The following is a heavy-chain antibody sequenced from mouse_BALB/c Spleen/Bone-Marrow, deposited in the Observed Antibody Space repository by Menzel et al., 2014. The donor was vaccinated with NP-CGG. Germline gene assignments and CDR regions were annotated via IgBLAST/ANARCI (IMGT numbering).Heavy chain of an antibody. CDR3: ARGGDYGFMDY. Sequence: ESGAELVRPGTSVKVSCKASGYAFTNYLIEWVKQRPGQGLEWIGVINPGSGGTNYNEKFKGKATLTADKSSSTAYMQLSSLTSDDSAVYFCARGGDYGFMDYWGQGTPVTVSS. J-gene: IGHJ4*01. D-gene: IGHD1-2*01. CDR1: GYAFTNYL. V-gene: IGHV1-54*01. CDR2: INPGSGGT.